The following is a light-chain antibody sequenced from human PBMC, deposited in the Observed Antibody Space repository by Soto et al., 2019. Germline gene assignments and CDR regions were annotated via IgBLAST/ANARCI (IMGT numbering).Light chain of an antibody. J-gene: IGKJ1*01. V-gene: IGKV3-20*01. CDR3: QQYMSSVT. CDR1: QGFDSTF. Sequence: EIGLTQSPAPLSLSPGQRATLSGRASQGFDSTFFAWYQKKPGQAPRLLIYGASKRDTGVPGRFSGSGSGTDFTLTISRLEPEDLAVYYCQQYMSSVTFGQGTKVEI. CDR2: GAS.